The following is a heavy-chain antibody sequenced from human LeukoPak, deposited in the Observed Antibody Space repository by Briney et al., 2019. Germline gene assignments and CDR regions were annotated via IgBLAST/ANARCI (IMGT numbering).Heavy chain of an antibody. CDR2: IYYSGST. D-gene: IGHD6-6*01. V-gene: IGHV4-59*01. J-gene: IGHJ4*02. Sequence: PSETLSLTCTVSGGSISSYYWSWIRQPPGQGLEWIGYIYYSGSTNYNPSLKSQVTISVDTSKNQFSLKLSSVTAADTAVYYCARGREYSSFYYFDYWGQGTLVTVSS. CDR1: GGSISSYY. CDR3: ARGREYSSFYYFDY.